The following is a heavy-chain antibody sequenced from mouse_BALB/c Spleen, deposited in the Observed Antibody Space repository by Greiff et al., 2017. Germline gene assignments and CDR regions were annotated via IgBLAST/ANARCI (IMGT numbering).Heavy chain of an antibody. D-gene: IGHD3-1*01. V-gene: IGHV1-7*01. J-gene: IGHJ2*01. CDR3: ARSGYGYLDY. CDR1: GYTFTSYW. CDR2: INPSTGYT. Sequence: QVQLKQSGAELAKPGASVKMSCKASGYTFTSYWMHWVNQRPGQGLEWIGYINPSTGYTEYNQKFKDKATLTADKSSSTAYMQLSSLTSEDSAVYYCARSGYGYLDYWGQGTTLTVSS.